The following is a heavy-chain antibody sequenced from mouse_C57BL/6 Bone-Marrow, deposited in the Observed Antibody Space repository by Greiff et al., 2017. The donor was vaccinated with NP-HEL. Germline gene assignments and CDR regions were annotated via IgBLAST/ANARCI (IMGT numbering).Heavy chain of an antibody. V-gene: IGHV5-12*01. CDR3: ASDYYGSSYYAMDY. CDR2: ISNGGGST. J-gene: IGHJ4*01. Sequence: EVNVVESGGGLVQPGGSLKLSCAASGFTFSDYYMYWVRQTPEKRLEWVAYISNGGGSTYYPDTVKGRFTISRDNAKNTLYLQMSRLKSEDTAMYYCASDYYGSSYYAMDYWGQGTSVTVSS. CDR1: GFTFSDYY. D-gene: IGHD1-1*01.